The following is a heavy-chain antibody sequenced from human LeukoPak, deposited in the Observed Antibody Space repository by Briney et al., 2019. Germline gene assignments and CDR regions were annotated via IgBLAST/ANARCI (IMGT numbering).Heavy chain of an antibody. CDR3: AKAHSGSYYSGIN. CDR2: ISGGGGST. D-gene: IGHD1-26*01. CDR1: GFTFSSYE. J-gene: IGHJ4*02. Sequence: GGSLRLSCAASGFTFSSYEMNWVRQAPGKGLECVSAISGGGGSTYYADSVTGRFTISRDNSKNTLYLQMNGLRAEDTAVYYCAKAHSGSYYSGINWGQGTLVTVSS. V-gene: IGHV3-23*01.